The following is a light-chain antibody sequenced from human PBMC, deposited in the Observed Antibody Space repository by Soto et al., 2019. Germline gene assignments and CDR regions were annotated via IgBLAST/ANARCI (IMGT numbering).Light chain of an antibody. CDR1: SSNIGAGYD. CDR2: GNT. J-gene: IGLJ1*01. Sequence: QSVLTQPPSVSGAPGQRVTISCTGSSSNIGAGYDVHWYQQFPGTTPKFLIYGNTNRPSGVPDRFSGSKSGTSASLAITGLQAEDEADYYCQSYDSSLSGSEVFGNGTKVTVL. CDR3: QSYDSSLSGSEV. V-gene: IGLV1-40*01.